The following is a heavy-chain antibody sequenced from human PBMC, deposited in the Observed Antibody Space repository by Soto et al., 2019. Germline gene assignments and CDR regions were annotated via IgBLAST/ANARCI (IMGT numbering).Heavy chain of an antibody. CDR2: ISYDGSNK. CDR3: ARDTGPSSGYYPYWFDP. Sequence: GGSLRLSCAASGFTFSSYGMHWVRQAPGKGLEWVAVISYDGSNKYYADSVKGRFTISRDNSKNTLYLQMNSLRAEDTAVYYCARDTGPSSGYYPYWFDPWGQGTLVTVLL. V-gene: IGHV3-30*03. J-gene: IGHJ5*02. D-gene: IGHD3-22*01. CDR1: GFTFSSYG.